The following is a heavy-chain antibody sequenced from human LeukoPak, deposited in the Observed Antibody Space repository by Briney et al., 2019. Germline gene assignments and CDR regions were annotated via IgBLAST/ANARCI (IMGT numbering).Heavy chain of an antibody. D-gene: IGHD6-19*01. Sequence: GGSLRLSCAASGFTFSSYWMSWVRQAPGKGLEWVANIRQDGSEKYYVDSVKGRFTISRDNAKNSLYLQMNSLRAEDTAVYYCAREGIAVAVYLNYWGQGTLVTVSS. CDR3: AREGIAVAVYLNY. CDR2: IRQDGSEK. CDR1: GFTFSSYW. V-gene: IGHV3-7*03. J-gene: IGHJ4*02.